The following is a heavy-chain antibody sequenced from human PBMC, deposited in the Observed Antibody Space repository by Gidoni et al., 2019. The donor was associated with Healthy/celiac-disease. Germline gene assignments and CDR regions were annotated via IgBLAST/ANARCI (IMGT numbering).Heavy chain of an antibody. J-gene: IGHJ4*02. Sequence: EVQLFESAGGLVQPGGSLRLSCAASVFTFSSYAMCWVCQAPGKGLEWVSAISGSGGSTYYADSVKGRFTISRDNAKNTLYLQMNSLRAEDTAVYYCAKDQYYYDSSGGGFDYWGQGTLVTVSS. CDR3: AKDQYYYDSSGGGFDY. D-gene: IGHD3-22*01. CDR1: VFTFSSYA. V-gene: IGHV3-23*01. CDR2: ISGSGGST.